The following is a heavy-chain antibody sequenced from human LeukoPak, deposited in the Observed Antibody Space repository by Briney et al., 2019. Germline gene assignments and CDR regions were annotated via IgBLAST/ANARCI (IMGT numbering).Heavy chain of an antibody. CDR1: GYTFTGYY. CDR3: ARGYKSAYYHGMDV. V-gene: IGHV1-2*02. CDR2: INPNSGGT. Sequence: ASVKVSCKASGYTFTGYYMHWVRQAPGQGLEWMGWINPNSGGTNYAQKFQGRVTMTRDTSISTAYMELSRLRSDDTAVYYCARGYKSAYYHGMDVWGQGTTVTVSS. J-gene: IGHJ6*02. D-gene: IGHD5-24*01.